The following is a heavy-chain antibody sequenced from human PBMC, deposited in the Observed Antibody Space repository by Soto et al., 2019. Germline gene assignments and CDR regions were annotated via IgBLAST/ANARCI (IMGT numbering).Heavy chain of an antibody. CDR1: GGSFSGYY. D-gene: IGHD3-22*01. V-gene: IGHV4-34*01. CDR2: INHSGST. Sequence: SETLSLNCGVYGGSFSGYYWSWIRQPPGKGLEWIGEINHSGSTNYNPSLKSRVTISVDTSKNQFSLKLSSVTAADTAVYYCARGSSGYRRFDYWGQGTLVTVSS. CDR3: ARGSSGYRRFDY. J-gene: IGHJ4*02.